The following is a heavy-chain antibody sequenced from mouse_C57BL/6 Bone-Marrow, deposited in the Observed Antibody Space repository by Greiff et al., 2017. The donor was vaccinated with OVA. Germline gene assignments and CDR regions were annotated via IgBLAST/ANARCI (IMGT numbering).Heavy chain of an antibody. CDR3: DGYYY. CDR2: IDPENGDT. V-gene: IGHV14-4*01. D-gene: IGHD2-3*01. Sequence: EVKLQESGAELVRPGASVKMSCTASGINIKDDYMHWVKQRPEQGLEWIGWIDPENGDTEYASKFQGKATITVDTSSNTAYLQLSSLTSEDTAVYYCDGYYYWGQGTTLTVSS. CDR1: GINIKDDY. J-gene: IGHJ2*01.